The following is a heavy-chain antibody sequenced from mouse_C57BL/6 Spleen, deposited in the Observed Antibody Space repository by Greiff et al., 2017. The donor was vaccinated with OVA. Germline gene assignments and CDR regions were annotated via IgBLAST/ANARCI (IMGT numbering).Heavy chain of an antibody. Sequence: VQLQQPGAELVRPGSSVKLSCKASGYTFTSYWMHWVKQRPIQGLEWIGNIDPSDSETHYNQKFKDKATLTVDKSSSTAYMQLSSLTSEYSAVYFCARSSSYAMDFWGQGTSVTVSS. J-gene: IGHJ4*01. V-gene: IGHV1-52*01. CDR1: GYTFTSYW. CDR2: IDPSDSET. CDR3: ARSSSYAMDF.